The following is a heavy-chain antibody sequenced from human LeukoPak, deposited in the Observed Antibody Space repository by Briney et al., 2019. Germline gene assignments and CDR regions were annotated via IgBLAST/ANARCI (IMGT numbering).Heavy chain of an antibody. D-gene: IGHD2-21*01. J-gene: IGHJ4*02. CDR2: IKSKTRGGTT. CDR3: TTDCVRGGGWVGDC. CDR1: GFTFSNAW. Sequence: GGSLRLSCVASGFTFSNAWMTWVRQTPGKGLEWVGRIKSKTRGGTTEYAAPVKGRFTVSRDDSKDTLYLQMNSLKTEDTAVYYCTTDCVRGGGWVGDCWGQGTLVTVSS. V-gene: IGHV3-15*01.